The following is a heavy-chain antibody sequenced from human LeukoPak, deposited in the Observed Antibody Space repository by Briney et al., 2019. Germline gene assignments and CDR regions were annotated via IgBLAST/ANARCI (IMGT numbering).Heavy chain of an antibody. CDR1: RGSISGSIRSFY. D-gene: IGHD5-12*01. Sequence: PSETLSLTCTVSRGSISGSIRSFYWSWLRQPPGKGLEWIGYISSSGSTNDNPSLRSRVTISVDASKNQFFLSLSSVSAADTAVYYCARIPLGYSGAYYFDYWGQGTLVTVSP. J-gene: IGHJ4*02. V-gene: IGHV4-4*09. CDR3: ARIPLGYSGAYYFDY. CDR2: ISSSGST.